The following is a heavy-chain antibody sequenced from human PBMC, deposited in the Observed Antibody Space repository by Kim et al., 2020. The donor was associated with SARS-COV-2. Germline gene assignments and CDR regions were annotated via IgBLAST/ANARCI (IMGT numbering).Heavy chain of an antibody. CDR1: GGSISSYY. CDR2: IYYSGST. J-gene: IGHJ6*02. V-gene: IGHV4-59*13. Sequence: SETLSLTCTVSGGSISSYYWSWIRQPPGKGLEWIGYIYYSGSTNYNPSLKSRVTISVDTSKNQFSLKLSSVTAADTAVYYCARGHYYYGMDVWGQGTTVTVSS. CDR3: ARGHYYYGMDV.